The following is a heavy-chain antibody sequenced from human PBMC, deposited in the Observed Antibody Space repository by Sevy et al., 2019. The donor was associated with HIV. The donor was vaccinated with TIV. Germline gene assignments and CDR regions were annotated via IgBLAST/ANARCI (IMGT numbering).Heavy chain of an antibody. J-gene: IGHJ6*02. Sequence: SETLSLTCTVSGGSISSSSYYWGWIRQPPGKGLEWIGSIYYSGSTYYNPSLKSRVTISVDTSKNKFSLKLSSVTAADTAVYYCAREYYYDSSGYYNYYYGMDVWGQGTTVTVSS. CDR3: AREYYYDSSGYYNYYYGMDV. V-gene: IGHV4-39*02. CDR1: GGSISSSSYY. D-gene: IGHD3-22*01. CDR2: IYYSGST.